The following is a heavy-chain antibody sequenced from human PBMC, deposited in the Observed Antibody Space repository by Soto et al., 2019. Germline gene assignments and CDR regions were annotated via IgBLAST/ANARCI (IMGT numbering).Heavy chain of an antibody. CDR3: TRGAGPPWFDL. CDR2: IHSTGVT. V-gene: IGHV4-4*07. J-gene: IGHJ5*02. CDR1: GDSISGHF. Sequence: LSLTCTVSGDSISGHFWSWIRQPAGKGLEWVGRIHSTGVTSYNPSLKSRVTMSVDTSNNQFSLNLRSVTAADTAVYYCTRGAGPPWFDLWGQGTQVTVLL.